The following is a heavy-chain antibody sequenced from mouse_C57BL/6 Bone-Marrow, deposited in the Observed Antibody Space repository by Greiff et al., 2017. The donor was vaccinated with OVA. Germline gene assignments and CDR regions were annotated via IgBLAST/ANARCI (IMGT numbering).Heavy chain of an antibody. Sequence: QVQLQQPGTELVKPGASVKLSCKASGYTFTSYWMHWVKQRPGQGLEWIGNINPSNGGTNYNEKFKSKATLTVEKSSSTAYMQLSSLTSVDSSVYYCARGPTGKGAWFAYWGQGTLVTVSA. CDR2: INPSNGGT. CDR3: ARGPTGKGAWFAY. V-gene: IGHV1-53*01. CDR1: GYTFTSYW. D-gene: IGHD4-1*02. J-gene: IGHJ3*01.